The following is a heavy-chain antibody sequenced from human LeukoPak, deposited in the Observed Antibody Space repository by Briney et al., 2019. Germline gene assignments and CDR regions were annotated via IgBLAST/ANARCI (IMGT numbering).Heavy chain of an antibody. CDR1: GYSISSGYY. D-gene: IGHD1-26*01. J-gene: IGHJ4*02. CDR2: IYHSGST. V-gene: IGHV4-38-2*02. CDR3: ARGMYSGSYITTLVY. Sequence: SETLSLTCTVSGYSISSGYYWGWIRQPPGKGLEWIGSIYHSGSTYYNPSLKSRVTISVDTSKNQFSLKLSSVTAADTAVYYCARGMYSGSYITTLVYWGQGTLVTVSS.